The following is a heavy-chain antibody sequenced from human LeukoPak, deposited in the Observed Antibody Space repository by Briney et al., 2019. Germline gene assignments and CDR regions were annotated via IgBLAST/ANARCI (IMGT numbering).Heavy chain of an antibody. J-gene: IGHJ4*02. CDR3: ARDPLYSSGWYFDY. CDR2: INPNSGGT. V-gene: IGHV1-2*02. CDR1: GYTFTGYY. Sequence: ASVKVSCKASGYTFTGYYMYWVRQAPGQGLEWMGWINPNSGGTNYAQKFQGRVTMTRDTSISTAYMELSRLRSDDTAVYYCARDPLYSSGWYFDYWGQGTLVTVSS. D-gene: IGHD6-19*01.